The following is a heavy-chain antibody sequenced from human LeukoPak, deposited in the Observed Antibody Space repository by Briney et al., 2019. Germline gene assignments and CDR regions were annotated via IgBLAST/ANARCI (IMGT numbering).Heavy chain of an antibody. J-gene: IGHJ4*02. V-gene: IGHV4-59*12. Sequence: SETLSLTCTVSGGSISSYYWSWIRQPPGKGLEWIGYIYYSGSTNYNPSLKSRVTISVDTSKNQFSLKLSSVTAADTAVYYCARGPFWEYYFDYWGQGTLVTVSS. CDR3: ARGPFWEYYFDY. CDR2: IYYSGST. D-gene: IGHD3-3*01. CDR1: GGSISSYY.